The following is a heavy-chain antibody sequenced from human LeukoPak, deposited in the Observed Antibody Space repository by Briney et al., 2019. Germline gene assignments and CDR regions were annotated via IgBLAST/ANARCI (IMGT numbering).Heavy chain of an antibody. V-gene: IGHV3-66*01. Sequence: PGGSLRLSCAASGFTVSSNYMSWVRQAPGKGLEWVSVIYSGGSTYYADSVKGRFTISRDNFKNTLYLQMNSLRAEDTAVYYCASLPTVTTGGYYFDYWGQGTLVTVSS. CDR2: IYSGGST. D-gene: IGHD4-17*01. CDR3: ASLPTVTTGGYYFDY. CDR1: GFTVSSNY. J-gene: IGHJ4*02.